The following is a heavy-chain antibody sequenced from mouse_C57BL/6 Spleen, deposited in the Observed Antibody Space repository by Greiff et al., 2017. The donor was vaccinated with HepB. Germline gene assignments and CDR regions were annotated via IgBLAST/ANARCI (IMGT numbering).Heavy chain of an antibody. Sequence: EVKLMESGGGLVKPGGSLKLSCAASGFTFSSYAMSWVRQTPEKRLEWVATISDGGSYTYYPDNVKGRFTISRDNAKNNLYLQMSHLKSEDTAMYYCARDPLGLRSMDYWGQGTSVTVSS. CDR2: ISDGGSYT. CDR1: GFTFSSYA. J-gene: IGHJ4*01. D-gene: IGHD2-2*01. CDR3: ARDPLGLRSMDY. V-gene: IGHV5-4*01.